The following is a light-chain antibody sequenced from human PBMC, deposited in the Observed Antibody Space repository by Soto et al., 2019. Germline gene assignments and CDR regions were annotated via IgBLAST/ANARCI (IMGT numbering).Light chain of an antibody. CDR3: QQVNSYPIT. CDR1: QGIRNY. CDR2: IAS. V-gene: IGKV1-9*01. J-gene: IGKJ5*01. Sequence: IQLTQSPSFLSASVGDRVTITFRASQGIRNYLAWYQQKPGRAPKLLIYIASTLQSGVPSRFSGSYSGTEFTLTITSLQPEDFATYYCQQVNSYPITFGKGTRLEIK.